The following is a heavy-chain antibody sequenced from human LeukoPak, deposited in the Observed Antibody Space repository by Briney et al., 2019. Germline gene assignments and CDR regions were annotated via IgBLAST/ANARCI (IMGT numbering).Heavy chain of an antibody. J-gene: IGHJ4*02. CDR1: GGSFSGYY. Sequence: SETLSLTCAVYGGSFSGYYWSWIRQPPAKGLEWIGEINHSGSTNYNPPLKSRVTISVVTSKNQFSLKLSSVSAADTAVYYCAREVYYYDSSLDYWGQGTLSPSPQ. D-gene: IGHD3-22*01. CDR2: INHSGST. V-gene: IGHV4-34*01. CDR3: AREVYYYDSSLDY.